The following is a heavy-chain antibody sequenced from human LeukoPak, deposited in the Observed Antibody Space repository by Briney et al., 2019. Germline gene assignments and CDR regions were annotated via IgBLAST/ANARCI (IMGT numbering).Heavy chain of an antibody. Sequence: ASVKVSCKASGYTFTGYYMHWVRQAPGQGLEWVGIINPSGGSTSYAQKFQGRVTMTRDMSTSTDYMELSSLRSEDTAVYYCARDNSVEDTAWWFDPWGQGTLVTVSS. V-gene: IGHV1-46*01. CDR2: INPSGGST. CDR3: ARDNSVEDTAWWFDP. CDR1: GYTFTGYY. J-gene: IGHJ5*02. D-gene: IGHD4-23*01.